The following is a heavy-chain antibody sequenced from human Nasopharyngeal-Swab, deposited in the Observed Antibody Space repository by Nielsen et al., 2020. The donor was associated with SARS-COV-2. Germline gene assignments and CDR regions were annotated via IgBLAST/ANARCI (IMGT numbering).Heavy chain of an antibody. CDR3: AKEEVPNDC. J-gene: IGHJ4*02. CDR1: GFPFSSAA. V-gene: IGHV3-23*01. Sequence: GESLKISCVVSGFPFSSAAMSWVRQAPGKGLEYVSGISITGGRTYYADSVKGRFTISRDNARNTLYLQLNSLRVDDTAMYYCAKEEVPNDCWGQGTLVTVSS. CDR2: ISITGGRT.